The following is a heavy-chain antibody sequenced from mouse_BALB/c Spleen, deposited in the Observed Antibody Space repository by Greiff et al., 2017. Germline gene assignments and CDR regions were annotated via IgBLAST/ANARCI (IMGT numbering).Heavy chain of an antibody. V-gene: IGHV2-4-1*01. J-gene: IGHJ4*01. CDR2: IWSGGST. D-gene: IGHD2-12*01. CDR1: GFSLTSYG. CDR3: ARNYDVYYYAMDY. Sequence: VMLVESGPGLVQPSQSLSITCTVSGFSLTSYGVHWVRQSPGKGLEWLGVIWSGGSTDYNAAFISRLSISKDNSKSQVFFKMNSLQADDTAIYYCARNYDVYYYAMDYWGQGTSVTVSS.